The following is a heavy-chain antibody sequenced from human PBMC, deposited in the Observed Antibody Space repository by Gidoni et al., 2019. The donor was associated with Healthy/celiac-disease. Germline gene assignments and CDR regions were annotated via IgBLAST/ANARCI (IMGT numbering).Heavy chain of an antibody. J-gene: IGHJ4*02. CDR2: IIPIFGTA. CDR3: AYQRWLQRGYYFDY. V-gene: IGHV1-69*18. Sequence: QVQLVQSGAEVKKPGSSVKVSCKASGGTFSSYAISWVRQAPGQGLEWMGRIIPIFGTASYAQKFQGRVTITADESTSTAYMELSSLRSEETAVYYCAYQRWLQRGYYFDYWGQGTLVTVSS. CDR1: GGTFSSYA. D-gene: IGHD5-12*01.